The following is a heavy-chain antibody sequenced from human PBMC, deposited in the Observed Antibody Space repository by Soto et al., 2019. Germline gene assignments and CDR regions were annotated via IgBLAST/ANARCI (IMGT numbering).Heavy chain of an antibody. V-gene: IGHV3-23*01. CDR2: ISGSGGST. J-gene: IGHJ6*02. Sequence: GGSLRLSCAASGFTFSSYAMSWVRQASGKGLEWVSAISGSGGSTYYADSVKGRFTISRDNSKNTLYLQMNSLRVEDTAVYYCARENYGLYGMDVWGQGTTVTVSS. CDR1: GFTFSSYA. CDR3: ARENYGLYGMDV. D-gene: IGHD3-10*01.